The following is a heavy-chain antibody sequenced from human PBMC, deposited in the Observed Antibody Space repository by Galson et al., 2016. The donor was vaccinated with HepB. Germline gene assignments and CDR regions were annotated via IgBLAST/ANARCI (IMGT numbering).Heavy chain of an antibody. J-gene: IGHJ4*02. Sequence: SLRLSCAASGFTFSSYGMHWVRQAPGTGLEWVALIWSAGSNNYYADSVKGRFTISRDNSNNTAYLQMNSLRAEDRAVYYCAREAGIAAAATYVYWGQGTLVTVSS. CDR1: GFTFSSYG. V-gene: IGHV3-33*01. D-gene: IGHD6-13*01. CDR3: AREAGIAAAATYVY. CDR2: IWSAGSNN.